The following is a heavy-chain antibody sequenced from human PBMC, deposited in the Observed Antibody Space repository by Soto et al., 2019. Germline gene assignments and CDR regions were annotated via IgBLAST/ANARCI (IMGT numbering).Heavy chain of an antibody. J-gene: IGHJ4*02. D-gene: IGHD3-22*01. CDR1: GYSFTSYW. V-gene: IGHV5-10-1*01. CDR3: ARHREQSDREETHYFEY. CDR2: IDPSDSYT. Sequence: PGESLKISCKGSGYSFTSYWISWVRQMPGKGLEWMGRIDPSDSYTNYSPSFQGHVTISADKSISTAYLQWSSLKASDTAMYYCARHREQSDREETHYFEYWGQGTLVTVSS.